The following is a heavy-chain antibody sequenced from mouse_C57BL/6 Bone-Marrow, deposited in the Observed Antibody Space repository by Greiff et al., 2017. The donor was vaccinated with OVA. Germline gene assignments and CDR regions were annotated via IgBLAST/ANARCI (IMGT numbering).Heavy chain of an antibody. CDR1: GYTFTSYG. CDR2: IYPRSGNT. D-gene: IGHD1-1*01. Sequence: QVQLQQSGAELARPGASVKLSCKASGYTFTSYGISWVKQRPGQGLEWIGEIYPRSGNTYYNEKFKGKATLTADKSSSTAYMELRSLTSEDSAVYFCARDYGSSWAMDYWGQGTSVTVSS. J-gene: IGHJ4*01. CDR3: ARDYGSSWAMDY. V-gene: IGHV1-81*01.